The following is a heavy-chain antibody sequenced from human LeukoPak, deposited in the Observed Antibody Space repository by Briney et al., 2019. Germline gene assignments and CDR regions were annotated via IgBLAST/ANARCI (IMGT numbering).Heavy chain of an antibody. CDR2: IYSRGST. Sequence: PSETLSLTCTVSGGSSSSSSYYWGWIRQPPGKGLERIGSIYSRGSTYYNPSIKCRVTISVDTSKNQFSLKLSSVTAADTAVYYCARSGSGYLRYYFDYWGQGTLVTVSS. V-gene: IGHV4-39*07. CDR1: GGSSSSSSYY. J-gene: IGHJ4*02. CDR3: ARSGSGYLRYYFDY. D-gene: IGHD5-12*01.